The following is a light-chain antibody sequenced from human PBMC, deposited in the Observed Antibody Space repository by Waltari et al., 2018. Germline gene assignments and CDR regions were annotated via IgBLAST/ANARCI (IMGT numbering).Light chain of an antibody. CDR1: QSLLHSNGYNY. CDR3: MQALQTPWT. Sequence: DIVMTQSPLSLPVTPGAPASISCRSSQSLLHSNGYNYLDWYLKKPGQSPQLLIYLGSSRASGVPDRFSGSGSGTDFTLKISRVEAEDVGVYYCMQALQTPWTFGQGTKVEIK. V-gene: IGKV2-28*01. CDR2: LGS. J-gene: IGKJ1*01.